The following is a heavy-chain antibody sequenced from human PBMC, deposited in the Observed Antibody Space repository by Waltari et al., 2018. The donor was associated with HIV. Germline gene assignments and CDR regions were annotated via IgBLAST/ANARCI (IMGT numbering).Heavy chain of an antibody. D-gene: IGHD7-27*01. J-gene: IGHJ4*02. CDR2: IDPNSGVT. V-gene: IGHV1-2*02. CDR3: ARDWGDPFFDY. CDR1: GSTFPGHF. Sequence: QVQLVQSGAEVKKPGASVQVSCKASGSTFPGHFLHWGRQAPGQGLEWMGWIDPNSGVTMFSQKFQGRATMTRDTSINTAYMELTRLRSNDTAVYYCARDWGDPFFDYWGQGALVTVSS.